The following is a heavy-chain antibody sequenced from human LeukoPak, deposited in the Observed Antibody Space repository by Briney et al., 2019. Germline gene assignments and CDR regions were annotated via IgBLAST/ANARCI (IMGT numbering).Heavy chain of an antibody. CDR1: GFTLSNYA. CDR2: ISSSGSTI. Sequence: GGSLRLSCAASGFTLSNYAMAWVRQAPGKGLEWVSYISSSGSTIYYADSVKGRFTLSRDNAKNSLYLQMNSLRAEDTAVYYCARDKGDPGAFDVWGQGTMVTVSS. CDR3: ARDKGDPGAFDV. D-gene: IGHD3-10*01. J-gene: IGHJ3*01. V-gene: IGHV3-48*03.